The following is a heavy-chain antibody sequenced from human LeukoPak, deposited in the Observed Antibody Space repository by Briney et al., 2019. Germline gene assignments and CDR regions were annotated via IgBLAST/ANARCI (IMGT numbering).Heavy chain of an antibody. D-gene: IGHD5/OR15-5a*01. CDR2: ISCYNGDT. V-gene: IGHV1-18*01. CDR3: ARDPSNTSGYRVYHDY. J-gene: IGHJ4*02. Sequence: ASVKVSCKASGYTFNKYGISWVRQAPGQGLEWMGWISCYNGDTRYAQKFQGRVTMTTDTSTSTVHMELRSLRSDDTAVYYCARDPSNTSGYRVYHDYWGQGALVTVSS. CDR1: GYTFNKYG.